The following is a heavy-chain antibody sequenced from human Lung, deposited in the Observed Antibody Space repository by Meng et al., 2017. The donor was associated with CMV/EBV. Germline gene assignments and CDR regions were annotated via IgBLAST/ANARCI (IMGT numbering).Heavy chain of an antibody. CDR2: ISYDGSKS. CDR3: ARDRGDRRGSYVRNWFDP. CDR1: FGSYG. D-gene: IGHD3-10*01. V-gene: IGHV3-30*04. Sequence: FGSYGLNWVRQAPGKGLEWVAGISYDGSKSFYADSVEGRCIISRDNSNSKLFLQMNNLRSEDTAMYYCARDRGDRRGSYVRNWFDPWGQGTLVTVSS. J-gene: IGHJ5*02.